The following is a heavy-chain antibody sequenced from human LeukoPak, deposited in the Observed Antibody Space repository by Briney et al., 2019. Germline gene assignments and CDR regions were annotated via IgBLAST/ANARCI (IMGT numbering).Heavy chain of an antibody. Sequence: PSETLSLTCAVYGGSFSGYYWSWIRQPPGKGLEWIGEINHSGSTNYNPSLKSRVTISVDTSKNQFSLKLSSVTAADTAVYYCTTTVGLYWGQGTLATVSS. J-gene: IGHJ4*02. V-gene: IGHV4-34*01. CDR3: TTTVGLY. D-gene: IGHD4-11*01. CDR2: INHSGST. CDR1: GGSFSGYY.